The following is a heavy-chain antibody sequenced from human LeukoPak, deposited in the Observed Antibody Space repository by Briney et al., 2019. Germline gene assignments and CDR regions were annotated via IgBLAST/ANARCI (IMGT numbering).Heavy chain of an antibody. Sequence: GGSLRLSCAASGFTFDDYAVHWVRQAPGKGLEWVSGISWNNGSIGYADSVKGRFTISRDNAKNSLYLQMNSLRAEDTALYYCAKDIEQLWMKHDAFDIWGQGTMVTVSS. D-gene: IGHD5-18*01. V-gene: IGHV3-9*01. CDR3: AKDIEQLWMKHDAFDI. CDR1: GFTFDDYA. CDR2: ISWNNGSI. J-gene: IGHJ3*02.